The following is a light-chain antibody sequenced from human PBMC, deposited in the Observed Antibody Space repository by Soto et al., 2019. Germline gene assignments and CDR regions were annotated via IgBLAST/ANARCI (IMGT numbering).Light chain of an antibody. Sequence: DIQMTQSPSTLSASIGDRVTITCRASQSINNLLVWYQQKPGKAPKVLSYKASSLESGVPSRFSGSGSGTEFTLTISSLHPDAFANYYCQQYNTYWSFGHGNKVEIK. CDR3: QQYNTYWS. V-gene: IGKV1-5*03. J-gene: IGKJ1*01. CDR2: KAS. CDR1: QSINNL.